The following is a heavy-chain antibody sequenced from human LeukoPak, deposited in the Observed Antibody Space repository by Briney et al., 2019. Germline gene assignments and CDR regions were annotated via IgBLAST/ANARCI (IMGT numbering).Heavy chain of an antibody. V-gene: IGHV3-21*01. CDR3: ARKSIAPAGYFDY. D-gene: IGHD6-13*01. CDR2: ISSSSSYI. J-gene: IGHJ4*02. CDR1: GFTFSSYS. Sequence: GGSLRLSCAASGFTFSSYSRNWVRQAPGKGLEWVSSISSSSSYIYYADSVKGRFTISRDNAENSLYVQMNSLRAEDTAVYYCARKSIAPAGYFDYWGQGTLVTVSS.